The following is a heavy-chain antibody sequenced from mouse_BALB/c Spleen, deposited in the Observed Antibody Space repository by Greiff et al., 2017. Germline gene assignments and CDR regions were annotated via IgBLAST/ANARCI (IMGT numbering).Heavy chain of an antibody. CDR3: ARDRVYDGYSPYAMDY. Sequence: LVKTGASVKISCKASGYSFTGYYMHWVKQSHGKSLEWIGYISCYNGATSYNQKFKGKATFTVDTSSSTAYMQFNSLTSEDSAVYYCARDRVYDGYSPYAMDYWGQGTSVTVSS. CDR2: ISCYNGAT. V-gene: IGHV1S34*01. J-gene: IGHJ4*01. D-gene: IGHD2-3*01. CDR1: GYSFTGYY.